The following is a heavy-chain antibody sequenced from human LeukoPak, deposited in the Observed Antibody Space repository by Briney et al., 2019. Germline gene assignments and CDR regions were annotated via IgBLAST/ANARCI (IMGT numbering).Heavy chain of an antibody. CDR2: ISSSSSYI. CDR3: ASGWYYNILSGYSYPYEM. Sequence: PGGSLRLSCAASGFTFSSYSMNWVRQAPGKGLEWVSSISSSSSYIYYADSVKGRFTISRDNAKNSLYLQMNSLRAEDTAVYYCASGWYYNILSGYSYPYEMWGQGTRVTVFS. CDR1: GFTFSSYS. V-gene: IGHV3-21*01. J-gene: IGHJ3*02. D-gene: IGHD3-9*01.